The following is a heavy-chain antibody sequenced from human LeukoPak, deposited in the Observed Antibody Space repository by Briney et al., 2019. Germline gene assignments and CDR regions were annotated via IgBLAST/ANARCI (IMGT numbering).Heavy chain of an antibody. D-gene: IGHD6-19*01. Sequence: GGSQRLSCAASGFTFSSYGMHWVRQAPGKGLEWVAFIRYDGSNKYYADSVKGRFTISRDNSKNTLYLQMNSLRAEDTAVYYCARVNSGGINYFDYWGQGTLVTVSS. V-gene: IGHV3-30*02. CDR1: GFTFSSYG. J-gene: IGHJ4*02. CDR2: IRYDGSNK. CDR3: ARVNSGGINYFDY.